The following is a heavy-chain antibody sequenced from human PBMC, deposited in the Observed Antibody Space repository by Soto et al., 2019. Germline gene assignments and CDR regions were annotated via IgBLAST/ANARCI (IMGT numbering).Heavy chain of an antibody. V-gene: IGHV4-39*01. CDR3: ARPVNYYYYYMDV. CDR1: GGSISSSTSY. CDR2: INYSGST. Sequence: QLQLQESGPGLVKPSETLSLTCTVSGGSISSSTSYWGWIRQPPGKGLEWIGSINYSGSTYYSPSLKSRVTISAGTSKNQFSLKLSSVTAADTAVYYCARPVNYYYYYMDVWGKGTMVNVSS. J-gene: IGHJ6*03.